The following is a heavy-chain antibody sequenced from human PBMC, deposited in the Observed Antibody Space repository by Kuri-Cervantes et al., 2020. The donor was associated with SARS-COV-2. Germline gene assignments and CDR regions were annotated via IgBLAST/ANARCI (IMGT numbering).Heavy chain of an antibody. CDR1: GFTFSSYA. CDR2: ISGSGGST. D-gene: IGHD4-23*01. CDR3: AKDGVYGGNWGLDY. V-gene: IGHV3-23*01. Sequence: GESLKISCAASGFTFSSYAMSWVRQAPGKGLEWVSAISGSGGSTYYADSVKGRFTISRDNSKNTLYLQMNSLRAEDTAVYYCAKDGVYGGNWGLDYWGQGTLVTVSS. J-gene: IGHJ4*02.